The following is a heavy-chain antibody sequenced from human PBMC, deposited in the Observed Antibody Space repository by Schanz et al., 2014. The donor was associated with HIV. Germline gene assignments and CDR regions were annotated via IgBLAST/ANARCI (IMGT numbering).Heavy chain of an antibody. V-gene: IGHV1-18*01. CDR3: ATEICRDDYNMGAIFEY. CDR1: GFTFISYG. CDR2: ISAYNGNT. J-gene: IGHJ4*02. D-gene: IGHD4-4*01. Sequence: QVQLVQSGAEVKKPGASVKVSCKASGFTFISYGISWVRQAPGQGLEWMGRISAYNGNTNYVQKFQGRVTMTTDTSTSTAYMELRSLRSDDTAVYYCATEICRDDYNMGAIFEYWGQGTLVTVSS.